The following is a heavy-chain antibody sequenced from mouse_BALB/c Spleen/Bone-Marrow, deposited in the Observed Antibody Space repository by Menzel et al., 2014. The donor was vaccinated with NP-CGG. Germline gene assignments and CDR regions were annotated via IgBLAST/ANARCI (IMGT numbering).Heavy chain of an antibody. J-gene: IGHJ4*01. CDR3: ARGGGMDY. V-gene: IGHV1S56*01. CDR2: IYPGDGST. Sequence: QVQLQQSGPELVKPGASVKMSCKASGYTFTSYYIHRVKQRPGQGLEWIGWIYPGDGSTKYNEKFKGKTTLTADKSSSTAYMLLSSLTSEDSAIYFCARGGGMDYWGQGTSVTVSA. CDR1: GYTFTSYY.